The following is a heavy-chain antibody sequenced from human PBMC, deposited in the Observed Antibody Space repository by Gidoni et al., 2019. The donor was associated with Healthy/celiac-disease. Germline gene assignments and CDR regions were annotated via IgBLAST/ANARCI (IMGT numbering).Heavy chain of an antibody. D-gene: IGHD2-21*02. CDR2: INHSGST. J-gene: IGHJ3*02. CDR1: GGSFSGYY. Sequence: QVQLQQWGAGLLKPSETLSLTCAVYGGSFSGYYWSWIRQPPGKGLEWIGEINHSGSTNYNPSLKSRVTISVDTSKNQFSLKLSSVTAADTAVYYCARVVTALRIHDAFDIWGQGTMVTVSS. V-gene: IGHV4-34*01. CDR3: ARVVTALRIHDAFDI.